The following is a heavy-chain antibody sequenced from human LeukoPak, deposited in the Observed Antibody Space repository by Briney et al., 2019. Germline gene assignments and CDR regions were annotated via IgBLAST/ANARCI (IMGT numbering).Heavy chain of an antibody. CDR1: GFGFSNYA. D-gene: IGHD5-18*01. CDR3: ARGSRYSYGPYYFDY. Sequence: GGSLRLSCAASGFGFSNYAMNWVRQAPGKRLEFVSVISSNGDSTYHANSVKGRFTISRDNSKNTLYLQMDSLRAEDMAVYYCARGSRYSYGPYYFDYWGQGTLVIVSS. V-gene: IGHV3-64*01. J-gene: IGHJ4*02. CDR2: ISSNGDST.